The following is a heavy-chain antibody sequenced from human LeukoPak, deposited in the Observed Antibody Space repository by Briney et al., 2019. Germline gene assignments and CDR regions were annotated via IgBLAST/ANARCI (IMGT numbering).Heavy chain of an antibody. J-gene: IGHJ3*01. CDR2: ISAYNGNT. CDR1: GYTFTSYG. CDR3: ASPWGLEGP. D-gene: IGHD1-1*01. Sequence: ASVKVSCKASGYTFTSYGISWVRQAPGQGLEWMGWISAYNGNTNYAQKLQGRVTITTDESTSTAYMELSSLRSEDTAVYYCASPWGLEGPWGQGTMVTVSS. V-gene: IGHV1-18*01.